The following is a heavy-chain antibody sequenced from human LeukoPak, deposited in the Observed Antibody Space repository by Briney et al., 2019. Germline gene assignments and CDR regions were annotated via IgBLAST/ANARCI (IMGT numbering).Heavy chain of an antibody. CDR2: ISGSGGST. D-gene: IGHD3-3*01. J-gene: IGHJ4*02. CDR1: GFTFSSYA. V-gene: IGHV3-23*01. CDR3: AKALRFLEWLFQY. Sequence: HPGGSLRLSCAASGFTFSSYAMSWVRQAPGKGLEWVSAISGSGGSTYYADSVKGRFTISRDNSKNTLYLQMNSLRAEDTAVYYCAKALRFLEWLFQYWGQGTLVAVSS.